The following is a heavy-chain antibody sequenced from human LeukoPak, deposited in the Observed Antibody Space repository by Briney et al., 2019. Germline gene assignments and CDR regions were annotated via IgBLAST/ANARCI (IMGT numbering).Heavy chain of an antibody. Sequence: GASVKVSCKASGYTFTAYYIHWVRQAPGQGLEWMGWINPNNGGTESEQKFQGRVTMTRDTSISTVYMELTRLRSDDTAVYYCARDYGDYVSWFDPWGQGTLVTVSS. D-gene: IGHD4-17*01. CDR1: GYTFTAYY. J-gene: IGHJ5*02. CDR3: ARDYGDYVSWFDP. V-gene: IGHV1-2*02. CDR2: INPNNGGT.